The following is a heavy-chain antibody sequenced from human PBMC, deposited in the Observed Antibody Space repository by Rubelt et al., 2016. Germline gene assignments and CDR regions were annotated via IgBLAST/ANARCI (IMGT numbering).Heavy chain of an antibody. J-gene: IGHJ4*02. Sequence: QVQLVQSGAEVKKPGASVKVSCKASGYTFTGYYMHWVRQAPGQGLEWMGWINPNSGGTNYAQKFQAWVTMTSETSISTAYMELSRLRSDDTAVYYCARDDSPYYYDSSGYYDYWGQGTLVTVSS. V-gene: IGHV1-2*04. CDR3: ARDDSPYYYDSSGYYDY. D-gene: IGHD3-22*01. CDR2: INPNSGGT. CDR1: GYTFTGYY.